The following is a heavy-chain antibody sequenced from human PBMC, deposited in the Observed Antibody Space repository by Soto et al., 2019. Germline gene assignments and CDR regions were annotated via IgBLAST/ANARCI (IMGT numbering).Heavy chain of an antibody. V-gene: IGHV3-66*01. Sequence: GGSLRLSCAASGFTVSSNYMSWVRQAPGKGLEWVSVIYSGGSTYYADSVKGRFTISRDNSKNTLYLQMNSLRAEDTAVYYCARTSYDAAQIDYWGQGTLVTVSS. CDR1: GFTVSSNY. CDR3: ARTSYDAAQIDY. J-gene: IGHJ4*02. CDR2: IYSGGST. D-gene: IGHD6-6*01.